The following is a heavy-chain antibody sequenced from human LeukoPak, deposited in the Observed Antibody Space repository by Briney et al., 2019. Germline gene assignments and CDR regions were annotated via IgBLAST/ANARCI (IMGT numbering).Heavy chain of an antibody. D-gene: IGHD1-26*01. J-gene: IGHJ6*03. CDR3: ARVVGATAPLYYYYMDV. CDR1: GFTFRTYG. V-gene: IGHV3-48*04. Sequence: GGSLRLSCAASGFTFRTYGMNWVRQAPGKGLEWISYINSNSDTVHYSNSVEGRFTISRDNAKNSLYLQMNSLRAEDTAVYYCARVVGATAPLYYYYMDVWGKGTTVTVSS. CDR2: INSNSDTV.